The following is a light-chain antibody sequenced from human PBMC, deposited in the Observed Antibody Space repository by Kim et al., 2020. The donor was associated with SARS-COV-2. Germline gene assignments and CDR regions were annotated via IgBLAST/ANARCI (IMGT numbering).Light chain of an antibody. CDR3: SSYTTSSTLYV. Sequence: QSALTQPASVSGSPGQSITISCTGTNSDVGAYNYVSWYQQHPGKAPKLMIYDVSNRPSGVFNRFSGSKSVNTASLTISGLQAEDEADYYCSSYTTSSTLYVFGTGTKVTVL. J-gene: IGLJ1*01. CDR1: NSDVGAYNY. V-gene: IGLV2-14*03. CDR2: DVS.